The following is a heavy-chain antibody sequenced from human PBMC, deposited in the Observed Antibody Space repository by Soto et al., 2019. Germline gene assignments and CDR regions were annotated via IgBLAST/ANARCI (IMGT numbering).Heavy chain of an antibody. CDR2: ISGSGGST. D-gene: IGHD3-9*01. Sequence: GGSLRLSCAASGFTFSSYAMSWVRQAPGKGLEWVSAISGSGGSTYYADSVKGRLTISRDNSKNTLYLQMNSLRAEDTAVYYCAKDQEYYDILTGYYYYYYYGMDVWGQGTKVTVSS. CDR1: GFTFSSYA. V-gene: IGHV3-23*01. J-gene: IGHJ6*02. CDR3: AKDQEYYDILTGYYYYYYYGMDV.